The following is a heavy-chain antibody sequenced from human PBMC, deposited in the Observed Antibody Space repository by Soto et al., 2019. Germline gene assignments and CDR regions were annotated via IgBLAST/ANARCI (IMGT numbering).Heavy chain of an antibody. CDR3: ARHILDKIFGVVITPPWFDP. CDR2: IYYSGST. J-gene: IGHJ5*02. CDR1: GGSISSSSYY. Sequence: SEILSLTCTVSGGSISSSSYYWGWIRQPPGKGLEWIGSIYYSGSTYYNPSLKSRVTISVDTSKNQFSLKLSSVTAADTAVYYCARHILDKIFGVVITPPWFDPWGQGTLVTVSS. V-gene: IGHV4-39*01. D-gene: IGHD3-3*01.